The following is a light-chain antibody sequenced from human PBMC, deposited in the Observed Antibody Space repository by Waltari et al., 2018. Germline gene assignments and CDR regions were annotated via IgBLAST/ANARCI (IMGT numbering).Light chain of an antibody. Sequence: SFELTQDPAVSVALGQTVRLICKGDSLRSYYASGYQQKPGQAPELVIYGKNNRPSVIPDRFSGASSGTTAALTIAGAQAEDEADYYCNARDSSGNHVVFGGGTKLPVL. CDR3: NARDSSGNHVV. CDR2: GKN. V-gene: IGLV3-19*01. J-gene: IGLJ2*01. CDR1: SLRSYY.